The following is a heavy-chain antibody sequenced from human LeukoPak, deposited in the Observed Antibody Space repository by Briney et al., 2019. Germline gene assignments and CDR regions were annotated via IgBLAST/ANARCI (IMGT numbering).Heavy chain of an antibody. V-gene: IGHV1-46*01. J-gene: IGHJ4*02. CDR1: GYTFTSYY. Sequence: ASVKVSCKASGYTFTSYYIHWVRQAPGRGLEWMGIINPSSGITSYAQKFQGRVTMTRDTSTSTVYMELSSLRSEDTAVYYCARGLVELATISPLGYWGQGTLVTVSS. CDR2: INPSSGIT. CDR3: ARGLVELATISPLGY. D-gene: IGHD5-24*01.